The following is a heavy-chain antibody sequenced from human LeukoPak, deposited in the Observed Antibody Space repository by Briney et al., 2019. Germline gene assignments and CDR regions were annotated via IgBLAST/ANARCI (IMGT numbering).Heavy chain of an antibody. V-gene: IGHV3-7*01. CDR3: PPGEMDH. Sequence: PGGSLRLSCAGSGVAFSPHWMIWVRQAPGKGLEWVAIINQDGTQKYYVDSVEGRFTISRDNARNSVYLQMTSLGAEDTAVYYCPPGEMDHWGQGTQVTVSP. D-gene: IGHD7-27*01. CDR1: GVAFSPHW. J-gene: IGHJ4*02. CDR2: INQDGTQK.